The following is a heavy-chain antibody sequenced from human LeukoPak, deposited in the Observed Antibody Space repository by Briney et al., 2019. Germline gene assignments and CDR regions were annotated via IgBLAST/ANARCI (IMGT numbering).Heavy chain of an antibody. CDR2: ISYDGSNK. CDR3: ARGSFYYYDSSGYYYDY. Sequence: GRSLRLSCAASGFTFSSYAMHWVRQAPGKGLEWVAVISYDGSNKYYADSVKGRFTISRDNSKNTLYLQMNSLRAEDTAVYYCARGSFYYYDSSGYYYDYWGQGTLVTVSS. J-gene: IGHJ4*02. V-gene: IGHV3-30*01. CDR1: GFTFSSYA. D-gene: IGHD3-22*01.